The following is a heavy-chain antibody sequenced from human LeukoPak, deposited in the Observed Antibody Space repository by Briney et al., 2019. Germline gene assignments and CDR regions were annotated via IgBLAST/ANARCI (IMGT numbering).Heavy chain of an antibody. CDR1: GGSISSYY. J-gene: IGHJ5*02. CDR3: ARDQARYSSSFWFDP. D-gene: IGHD6-6*01. CDR2: IYYRGSI. Sequence: SETLSLTCTVSGGSISSYYWSWIRQPPGKGLEWIGYIYYRGSINYNPSLKSRVTISVDTSKNQFSLKLSSVTAADTAVYYCARDQARYSSSFWFDPWGQGTLVTVSS. V-gene: IGHV4-59*01.